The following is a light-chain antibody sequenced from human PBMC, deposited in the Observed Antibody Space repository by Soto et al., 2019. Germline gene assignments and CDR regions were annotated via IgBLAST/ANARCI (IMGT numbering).Light chain of an antibody. CDR3: QQRSNWPPLT. CDR2: DAS. CDR1: QSVSSY. J-gene: IGKJ4*01. Sequence: VLTQSPATLSLSTGERATLSCRASQSVSSYLAWYQQKPGQAPRLLIYDASNRATGIPARFSGSGSGTDFTLTISSLEPEDFAVYYCQQRSNWPPLTFGGGTMVDI. V-gene: IGKV3-11*01.